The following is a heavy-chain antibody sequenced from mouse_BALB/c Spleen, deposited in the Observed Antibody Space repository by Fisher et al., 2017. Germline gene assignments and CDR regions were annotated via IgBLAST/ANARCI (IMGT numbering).Heavy chain of an antibody. Sequence: KFKGKATLTVDKSSSTAYMQLSSLTSEDSAVYYCTRGQLGLPDYWGQGTTLTVSS. V-gene: IGHV1-69*02. D-gene: IGHD3-2*01. J-gene: IGHJ2*01. CDR3: TRGQLGLPDY.